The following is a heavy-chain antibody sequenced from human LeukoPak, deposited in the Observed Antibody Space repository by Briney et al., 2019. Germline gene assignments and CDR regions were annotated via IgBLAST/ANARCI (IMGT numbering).Heavy chain of an antibody. V-gene: IGHV1-18*01. D-gene: IGHD5-24*01. J-gene: IGHJ4*02. CDR2: ISAYNGNT. CDR3: ARAKEMATTSLVWSY. CDR1: GYTFTSYG. Sequence: ASVKVSCKASGYTFTSYGISWVRQAPGQGLEWMGWISAYNGNTNYAQKLQGRVTMTTDTSTSTAYMELRSLRSDDTAVYYCARAKEMATTSLVWSYWGQGTLVTVSS.